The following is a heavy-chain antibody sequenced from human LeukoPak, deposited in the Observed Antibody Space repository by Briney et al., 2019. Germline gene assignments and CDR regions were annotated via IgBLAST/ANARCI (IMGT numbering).Heavy chain of an antibody. CDR3: AKNGDYGYAMDV. D-gene: IGHD4-17*01. CDR1: GYTFTDYY. V-gene: IGHV1-2*02. Sequence: ASVKVSCKASGYTFTDYYMHWVRQAPGQGLEWVGSFNPYSGASKYAQKLRGRVTMTGDTSISTAYLQLGRVIGDDTAVYYCAKNGDYGYAMDVWGQGTTVTVSS. CDR2: FNPYSGAS. J-gene: IGHJ6*02.